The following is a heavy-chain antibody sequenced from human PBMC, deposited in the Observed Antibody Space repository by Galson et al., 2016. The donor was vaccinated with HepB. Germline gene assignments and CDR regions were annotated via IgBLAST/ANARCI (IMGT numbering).Heavy chain of an antibody. D-gene: IGHD3-3*01. J-gene: IGHJ4*02. CDR2: LSGTGGRS. CDR3: AKNSDFWSGNFDN. CDR1: GFAFSAFA. V-gene: IGHV3-23*01. Sequence: SLRLSCAASGFAFSAFAMSWVRQAPGKGLEWVSVLSGTGGRSYYPDSVEGRFTISRDNSKNTLYLQMDSLRAEDTAIYYCAKNSDFWSGNFDNWGQGSLVTVSS.